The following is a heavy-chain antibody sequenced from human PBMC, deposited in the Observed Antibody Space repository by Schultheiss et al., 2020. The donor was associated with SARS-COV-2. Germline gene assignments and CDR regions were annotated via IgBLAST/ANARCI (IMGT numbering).Heavy chain of an antibody. CDR1: GGSISSGDYY. CDR3: ARDLAAAGDYFDY. CDR2: IYYSGST. D-gene: IGHD6-13*01. J-gene: IGHJ4*02. V-gene: IGHV4-61*08. Sequence: GSLRLSCTVSGGSISSGDYYWSWIRQPPGKGLEWIGYIYYSGSTNYNPSLKSRVTISVDTSKNQFSLKLSSVTAADTAVYYCARDLAAAGDYFDYWGQGTLVTVSS.